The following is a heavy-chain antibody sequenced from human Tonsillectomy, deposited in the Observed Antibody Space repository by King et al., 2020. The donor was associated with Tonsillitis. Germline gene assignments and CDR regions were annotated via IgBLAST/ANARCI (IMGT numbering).Heavy chain of an antibody. J-gene: IGHJ4*02. V-gene: IGHV3-33*01. D-gene: IGHD1-26*01. CDR2: VWSYGTNK. CDR3: ARDEGAVGGTFFDD. Sequence: QVQLVESGGGVVQPGRSLRLSCAVSGFTFSNYAMHWVRQTPGKGLEWVAIVWSYGTNKYYADSVKGRFTISRDNSKNTLYLQMNSLRTEDTAAYYCARDEGAVGGTFFDDWGLGTLVTVSS. CDR1: GFTFSNYA.